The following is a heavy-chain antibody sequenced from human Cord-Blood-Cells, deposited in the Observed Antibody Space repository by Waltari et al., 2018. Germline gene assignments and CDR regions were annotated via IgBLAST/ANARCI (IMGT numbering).Heavy chain of an antibody. CDR3: ARGGGNSGSYYFDY. Sequence: QVQLVQSGAEVKKPGSSVKVSCKASGGTFSSYAISWVRQAPGQGLEWMGRISPILGIANYAQKFQGRVTSTADKATSTAYMELSSLRSEDTAVYYCARGGGNSGSYYFDYWGQGTLVTVSS. D-gene: IGHD1-26*01. CDR1: GGTFSSYA. J-gene: IGHJ4*02. CDR2: ISPILGIA. V-gene: IGHV1-69*09.